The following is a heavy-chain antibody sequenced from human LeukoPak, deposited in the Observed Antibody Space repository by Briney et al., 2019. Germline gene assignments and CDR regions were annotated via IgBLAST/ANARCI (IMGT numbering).Heavy chain of an antibody. CDR3: ARESGKFDY. CDR2: ISGDGVST. Sequence: PGGSLRLSCVVSGLPIADFAMHWVRQAPGKGLEWVSLISGDGVSTFYADSVKGRFSISRDNSKNSLSLEMTSLRTEDTAMYYCARESGKFDYWGQGTLVAVSS. J-gene: IGHJ4*02. V-gene: IGHV3-43*02. CDR1: GLPIADFA.